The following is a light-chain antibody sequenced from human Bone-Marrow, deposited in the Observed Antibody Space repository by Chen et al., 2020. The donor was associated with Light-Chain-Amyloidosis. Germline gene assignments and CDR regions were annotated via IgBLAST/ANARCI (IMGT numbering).Light chain of an antibody. V-gene: IGKV2D-29*01. J-gene: IGKJ1*01. Sequence: DVVMTQTPLSLSVTPGQPASIYCNSSQSLLYSNGVTYLYWFLQKPGQPPQLLIYEALNRFSGVPHRFSGSGSGTDFTLKISRIEAEDLGTYYCMQSIHLRTFGQETKVEIK. CDR2: EAL. CDR3: MQSIHLRT. CDR1: QSLLYSNGVTY.